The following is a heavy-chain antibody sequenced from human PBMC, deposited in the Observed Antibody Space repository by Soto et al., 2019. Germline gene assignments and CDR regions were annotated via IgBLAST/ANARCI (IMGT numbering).Heavy chain of an antibody. CDR3: AHRAGDREAY. V-gene: IGHV2-5*02. D-gene: IGHD4-17*01. Sequence: QITLKESGPTLVKPTQTLTLTCTFSGFSLSTGGVGVGWIRQPPGKALEWLALIYWDDDKRYSPSLESRLTITKDTSNNQVVLRMTNMDPVDTATYYCAHRAGDREAYWGQGILVTVSS. CDR1: GFSLSTGGVG. CDR2: IYWDDDK. J-gene: IGHJ4*02.